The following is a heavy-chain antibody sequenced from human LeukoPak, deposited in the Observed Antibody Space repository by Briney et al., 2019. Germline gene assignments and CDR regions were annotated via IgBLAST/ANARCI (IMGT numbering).Heavy chain of an antibody. J-gene: IGHJ4*02. V-gene: IGHV3-72*01. D-gene: IGHD6-13*01. CDR3: ASSYGSSWPTDRIFDY. CDR2: IRIKSRSYTT. Sequence: GGSLRLSCAASGFTFSDHQMDWVRQAPGKGLEWVGRIRIKSRSYTTEYAASVAGRFTISRDDSKNSLYLQMNSLKPEDTAVYYCASSYGSSWPTDRIFDYWGQGSLVTVSS. CDR1: GFTFSDHQ.